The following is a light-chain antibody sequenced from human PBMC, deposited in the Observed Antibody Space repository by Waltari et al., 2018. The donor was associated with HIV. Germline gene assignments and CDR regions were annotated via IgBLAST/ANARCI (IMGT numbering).Light chain of an antibody. J-gene: IGKJ5*01. CDR2: EAS. CDR1: QGIRSH. CDR3: QKYNSVPIT. Sequence: DIEMTQSPSSLSASVGERVTITCRASQGIRSHLAWYQQKPGTAPKLLIYEASTLQSGVSSRFSGSGSGTDFTLTINSLQSDDVATYFCQKYNSVPITFGQGTRLDI. V-gene: IGKV1-27*01.